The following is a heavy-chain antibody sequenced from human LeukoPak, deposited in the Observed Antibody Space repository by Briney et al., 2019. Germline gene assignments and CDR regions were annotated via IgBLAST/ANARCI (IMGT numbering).Heavy chain of an antibody. CDR2: IYYSGST. V-gene: IGHV4-59*01. CDR3: ASGSGSSWYGGIDY. CDR1: GGSISSYY. J-gene: IGHJ4*02. D-gene: IGHD6-13*01. Sequence: PSETLSLTCTVSGGSISSYYWSWIRQPPGKGLEWIGYIYYSGSTNYNPSLKSRVTISVDTSKNQFSLKLSSVTAADTAVCYCASGSGSSWYGGIDYWGQGTLVTVSS.